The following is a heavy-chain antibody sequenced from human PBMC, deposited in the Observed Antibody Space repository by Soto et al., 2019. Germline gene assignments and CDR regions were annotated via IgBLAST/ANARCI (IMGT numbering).Heavy chain of an antibody. Sequence: SETLSLTCAVYGGSFSGYYWSWIRQPPGKGLEWIGYIYYSGSTNYNPSLKSRVTISVDTSKNQFSLKLSSVTAADTAVYYCARRYSSSFDYRGQRTPVTVSS. CDR3: ARRYSSSFDY. CDR2: IYYSGST. V-gene: IGHV4-59*08. D-gene: IGHD6-13*01. J-gene: IGHJ4*02. CDR1: GGSFSGYY.